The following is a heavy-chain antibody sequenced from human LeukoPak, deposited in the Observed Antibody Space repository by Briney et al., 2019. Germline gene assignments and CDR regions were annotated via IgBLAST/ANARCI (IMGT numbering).Heavy chain of an antibody. Sequence: ASVKVSCKASGYTFTSYGINWVRQATGQGLEWTGWMNPNSGNTGYAQKFQGRVTMTGNTSISTAYMELSSLRSEDTAVYYCARGVYSGYESYWGQGTLVTVSS. CDR1: GYTFTSYG. CDR2: MNPNSGNT. CDR3: ARGVYSGYESY. J-gene: IGHJ4*02. V-gene: IGHV1-8*01. D-gene: IGHD5-12*01.